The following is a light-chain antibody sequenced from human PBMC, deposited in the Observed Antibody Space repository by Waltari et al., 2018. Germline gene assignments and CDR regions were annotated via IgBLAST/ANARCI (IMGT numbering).Light chain of an antibody. CDR2: DNN. V-gene: IGLV1-51*01. Sequence: QSVLTQPPSVSAAPGQRVTISCSGSSSNIGDKEVSWYQQLPGTGPNLLIYDNNHGPSGIVDRFSGSKTGTSATLAITGLQTGDEGEYYCGTWDTSLNTWIFGGGTKLAVL. CDR3: GTWDTSLNTWI. CDR1: SSNIGDKE. J-gene: IGLJ2*01.